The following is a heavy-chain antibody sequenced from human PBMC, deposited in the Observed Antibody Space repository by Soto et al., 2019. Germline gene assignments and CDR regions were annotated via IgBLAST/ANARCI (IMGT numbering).Heavy chain of an antibody. J-gene: IGHJ5*02. Sequence: SETLSLTCTVSGGSISSYYWSWIRQPPGKGLEWIGYIYYSGSTNYNPSLKSRVTISVDTSKNQFSLKLSSVTAADTAVYYCARRAYYYDSSGYYFNWFDLWGQGTLVTVSS. D-gene: IGHD3-22*01. V-gene: IGHV4-59*01. CDR1: GGSISSYY. CDR2: IYYSGST. CDR3: ARRAYYYDSSGYYFNWFDL.